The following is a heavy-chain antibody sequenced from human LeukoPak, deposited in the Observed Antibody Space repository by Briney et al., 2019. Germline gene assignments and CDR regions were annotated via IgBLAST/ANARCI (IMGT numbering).Heavy chain of an antibody. Sequence: ASVKVSCKASGYTFTSYGISWVRQAPGQGLEWVGWISAYNGNTNYAQKLQGRVTMTTDTSTSTAYMELRSLRSDDTAVYYCASDGGNGVGYYYMDVWGKGTTVTVSS. D-gene: IGHD4-23*01. J-gene: IGHJ6*03. V-gene: IGHV1-18*01. CDR3: ASDGGNGVGYYYMDV. CDR2: ISAYNGNT. CDR1: GYTFTSYG.